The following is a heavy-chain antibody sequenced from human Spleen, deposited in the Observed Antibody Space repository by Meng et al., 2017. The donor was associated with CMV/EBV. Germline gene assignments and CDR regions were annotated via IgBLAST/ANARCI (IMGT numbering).Heavy chain of an antibody. J-gene: IGHJ5*02. CDR1: GFTFSNYA. CDR2: ISSSGGIT. V-gene: IGHV3-23*01. D-gene: IGHD1-26*01. CDR3: ARDKVGTTVNWFDP. Sequence: SGFTFSNYAMTWVRQAPGKGVEWVSRISSSGGITYHADSVKGRFTISRDNSKNTLYLHMNSLRADDTAVYYCARDKVGTTVNWFDPWGQGTLVTVSS.